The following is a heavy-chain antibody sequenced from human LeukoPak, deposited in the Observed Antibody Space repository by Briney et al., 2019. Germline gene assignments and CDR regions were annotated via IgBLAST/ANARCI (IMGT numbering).Heavy chain of an antibody. Sequence: PSETLSLTCTVSGGSISSYYWSWIRQPAGKGLEWIGRSYTSGSTNYNPSLKRRVTMSVDTSKNQFSLKLSSVTAADTAVYYCARAAQYYDFWSGYENYYYYYMDVWGKGTTVTVSS. CDR1: GGSISSYY. CDR3: ARAAQYYDFWSGYENYYYYYMDV. J-gene: IGHJ6*03. CDR2: SYTSGST. V-gene: IGHV4-4*07. D-gene: IGHD3-3*01.